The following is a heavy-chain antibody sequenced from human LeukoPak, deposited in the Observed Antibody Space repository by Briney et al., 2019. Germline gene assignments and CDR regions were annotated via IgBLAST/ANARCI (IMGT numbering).Heavy chain of an antibody. D-gene: IGHD3-22*01. V-gene: IGHV3-23*01. Sequence: GGSLRLSCAASRFTFSSYGMSRVRQAPGKGLEWVSSISGSGGSTYYADSVKGRFTISRDNSKNTLYLQMNSLRDEDTAVYYCAKSSYYDASGYYREYYFDYWGQGTLVTVSS. CDR3: AKSSYYDASGYYREYYFDY. CDR2: ISGSGGST. J-gene: IGHJ4*02. CDR1: RFTFSSYG.